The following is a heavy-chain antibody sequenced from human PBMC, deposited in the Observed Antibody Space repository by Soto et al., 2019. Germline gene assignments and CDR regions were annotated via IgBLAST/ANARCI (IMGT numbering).Heavy chain of an antibody. CDR1: GFTFSSYS. CDR2: ISSSSSTI. D-gene: IGHD3-10*01. Sequence: EVQLVESGGGLVQPGGSLRLSCAASGFTFSSYSMNWVRQAPGKGLEWVSYISSSSSTIYYADSVKGRFTISRDNAKNSLYLQMNSMRDEDTAVYYCARYGSGSYYDDYYYYGMDVWGQGTTVTVSS. CDR3: ARYGSGSYYDDYYYYGMDV. J-gene: IGHJ6*02. V-gene: IGHV3-48*02.